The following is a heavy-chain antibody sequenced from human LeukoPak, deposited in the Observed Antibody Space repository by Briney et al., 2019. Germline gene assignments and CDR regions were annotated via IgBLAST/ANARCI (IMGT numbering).Heavy chain of an antibody. CDR2: IHNDVRTP. V-gene: IGHV3-74*01. D-gene: IGHD1-26*01. CDR3: ARWEGVV. CDR1: GFTFTSYR. J-gene: IGHJ4*02. Sequence: GGSLRLSSAPSGFTFTSYRMHCVRQAPEKGLVWVSRIHNDVRTPRYADSVKGRFTISRDNAKNTLYLQMNSLRAEDTAVYYCARWEGVVWGQGTLVTVSS.